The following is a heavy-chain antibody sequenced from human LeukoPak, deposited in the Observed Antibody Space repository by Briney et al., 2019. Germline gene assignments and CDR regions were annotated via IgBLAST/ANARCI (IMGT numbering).Heavy chain of an antibody. CDR2: IWYDGSDK. CDR1: GFTFSSYG. CDR3: ARELPPVVNFYFDS. D-gene: IGHD3-22*01. J-gene: IGHJ4*02. V-gene: IGHV3-33*01. Sequence: PGGSLRLSCEASGFTFSSYGMHWVRQAPGKGLEWVAVIWYDGSDKYYADSVKGRFSISRDNSKNPLYLQMNSLRAEDTAVYYCARELPPVVNFYFDSWGQGTLVTVSS.